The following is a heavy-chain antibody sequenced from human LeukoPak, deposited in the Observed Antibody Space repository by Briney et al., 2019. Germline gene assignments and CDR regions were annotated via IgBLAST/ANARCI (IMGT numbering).Heavy chain of an antibody. CDR1: GYSFTSYW. V-gene: IGHV5-51*01. CDR2: IYPGDSDT. D-gene: IGHD1-26*01. J-gene: IGHJ4*02. Sequence: GESLKISCKGSGYSFTSYWIGWVRQMPGKGLEWMGIIYPGDSDTRYNPSFQGQVTISADKSISTAYLQWSSLKASDTAMYYCARLTASGTYWGYFDYWGQGTLVTVSS. CDR3: ARLTASGTYWGYFDY.